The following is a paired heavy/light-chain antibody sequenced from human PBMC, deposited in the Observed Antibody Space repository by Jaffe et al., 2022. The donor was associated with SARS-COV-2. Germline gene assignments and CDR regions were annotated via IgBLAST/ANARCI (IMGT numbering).Heavy chain of an antibody. CDR2: FDPEDDET. CDR3: ATGRPAGYHYYMDV. J-gene: IGHJ6*03. CDR1: GYTLTELS. V-gene: IGHV1-24*01. Sequence: QVQLVQSGAEVKKPGASVKVSCKVSGYTLTELSLHWVRQAPGKGLEWMGSFDPEDDETFYAQKFQGRVTMTEDTSTNTAYMELSSLRSEDTAVFYCATGRPAGYHYYMDVWGKGTTVTVSS.
Light chain of an antibody. Sequence: DIQMTQSPSTLSASVGDRVTITCRASQSVTSWLAWYQQRPGKAPKLLIYKASSLESGVPSRFSGSGSGTEFTLTISSLQPDDFATYYCHQYNSYPWTFGQGTKVEIK. CDR1: QSVTSW. CDR3: HQYNSYPWT. V-gene: IGKV1-5*03. CDR2: KAS. J-gene: IGKJ1*01.